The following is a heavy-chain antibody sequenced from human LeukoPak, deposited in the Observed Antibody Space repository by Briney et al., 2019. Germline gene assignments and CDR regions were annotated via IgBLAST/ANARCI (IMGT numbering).Heavy chain of an antibody. CDR1: GGSISSYY. V-gene: IGHV4-59*01. Sequence: PSETLSLTCTVSGGSISSYYWSWIRQPPGKGLEWIGYIYYSGSTNYNPSLKSRVTISVDASKNQFSLKLSSVTAADTAVYYCARYYYDSSGYYIPANWFDPWGQGTLVTVSS. CDR3: ARYYYDSSGYYIPANWFDP. CDR2: IYYSGST. J-gene: IGHJ5*02. D-gene: IGHD3-22*01.